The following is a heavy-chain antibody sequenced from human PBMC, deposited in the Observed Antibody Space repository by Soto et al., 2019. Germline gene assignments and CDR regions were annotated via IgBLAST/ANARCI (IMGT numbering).Heavy chain of an antibody. Sequence: QVQLVQSGAEVKKPGASVKVSCKASGYTFTGYYMHWVRQAPGQGLEWMGWINPNSGGTNYAQKFQGWVTMTRDTSISTAYMELSRLRSDDTAVYYCATHYSTPYYYYGMDVWGQGTTVTVSS. D-gene: IGHD4-4*01. CDR2: INPNSGGT. V-gene: IGHV1-2*04. J-gene: IGHJ6*02. CDR1: GYTFTGYY. CDR3: ATHYSTPYYYYGMDV.